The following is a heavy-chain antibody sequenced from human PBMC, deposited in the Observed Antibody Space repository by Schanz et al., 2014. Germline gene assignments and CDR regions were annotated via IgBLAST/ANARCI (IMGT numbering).Heavy chain of an antibody. Sequence: EVYLVESGGGLVKPGGSLRLSCVASGFNFKDAWMHWVRQAPGKGLEWVSRTSHDGSFTTFADSVKGRFTISRDNAKNSLYLEMTSLRGEDTAVYYCARENLNWEAFDIWGQGTVVTVSS. J-gene: IGHJ3*02. D-gene: IGHD7-27*01. V-gene: IGHV3-74*01. CDR2: TSHDGSFT. CDR3: ARENLNWEAFDI. CDR1: GFNFKDAW.